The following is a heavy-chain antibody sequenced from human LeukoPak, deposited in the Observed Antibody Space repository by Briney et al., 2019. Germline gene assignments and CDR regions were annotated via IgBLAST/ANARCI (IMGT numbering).Heavy chain of an antibody. CDR3: ARLPGYNWNRRAFDI. D-gene: IGHD1-20*01. CDR2: INHSGST. J-gene: IGHJ3*02. Sequence: PSETLSLTCAVYGGSFSGYYWSWIRQPPGKGLEWIGEINHSGSTNYNPSLKSRVTISVDMSKNQFSLKLSSVTAADTAVYYCARLPGYNWNRRAFDIWGQGTMVTVSS. V-gene: IGHV4-34*01. CDR1: GGSFSGYY.